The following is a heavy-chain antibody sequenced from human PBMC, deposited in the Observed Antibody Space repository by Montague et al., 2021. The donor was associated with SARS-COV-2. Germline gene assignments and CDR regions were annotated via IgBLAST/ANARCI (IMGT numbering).Heavy chain of an antibody. D-gene: IGHD2-15*01. Sequence: SETLSLTCTVSGYSISSGYYWGWIRQPPGKGLEWIGSIYHSGSTYYNPSLKSRVTISVDTSKNQFSLKLSSVTAADTAVYYCARERGYCSGGSCYSGWFDPWGQGTLVTVSS. V-gene: IGHV4-38-2*02. J-gene: IGHJ5*02. CDR1: GYSISSGYY. CDR2: IYHSGST. CDR3: ARERGYCSGGSCYSGWFDP.